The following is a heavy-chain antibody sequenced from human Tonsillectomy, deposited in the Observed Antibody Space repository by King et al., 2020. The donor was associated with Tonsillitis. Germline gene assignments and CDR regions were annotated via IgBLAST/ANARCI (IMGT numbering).Heavy chain of an antibody. Sequence: VQLQQWGAGLLKPSETLSLTCAVYGGSFSGYYWSWIRQPPGKGLEWIGEINHSGNTNYNPSLKSRVTISVDTSKNHFSLKLSSMTAADTAVYFCAGGTACSSTSCYDYWGQGTLVTVSS. D-gene: IGHD2-2*01. CDR2: INHSGNT. CDR3: AGGTACSSTSCYDY. V-gene: IGHV4-34*01. CDR1: GGSFSGYY. J-gene: IGHJ4*02.